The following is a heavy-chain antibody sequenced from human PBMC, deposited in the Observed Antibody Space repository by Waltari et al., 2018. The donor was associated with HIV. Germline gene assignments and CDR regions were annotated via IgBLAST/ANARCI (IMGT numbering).Heavy chain of an antibody. CDR1: GYTLTELS. D-gene: IGHD1-26*01. V-gene: IGHV1-24*01. CDR3: ATGGGTTSIQLYDLDV. J-gene: IGHJ6*02. Sequence: QVQLIKSGAEVKKPGAPVKVSCKVFGYTLTELSMHWVRQAPGKGLEWMGGFDSEDDETIYAQKFQGRVTMTEDTSTDSAYMELSSLTSEDMAVYYCATGGGTTSIQLYDLDVWGQGP. CDR2: FDSEDDET.